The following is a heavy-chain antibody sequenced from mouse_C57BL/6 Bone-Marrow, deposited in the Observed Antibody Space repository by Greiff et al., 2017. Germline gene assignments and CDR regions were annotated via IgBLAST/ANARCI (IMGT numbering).Heavy chain of an antibody. J-gene: IGHJ1*03. CDR3: ARRPNRGSFGYFDV. D-gene: IGHD1-1*02. CDR1: GYTFTTYP. V-gene: IGHV1-47*01. Sequence: VQLQQSGAELVKPGASVKMSCKASGYTFTTYPIEWTKQNHGKSLEWIGNFHPYNDDTKYNEKFKGKATLTVEKSSSTVYLELSRLTSDDSAVYYCARRPNRGSFGYFDVWGTETTVTVSS. CDR2: FHPYNDDT.